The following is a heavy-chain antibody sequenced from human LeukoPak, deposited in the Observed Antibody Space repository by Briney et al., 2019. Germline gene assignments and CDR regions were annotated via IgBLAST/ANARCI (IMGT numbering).Heavy chain of an antibody. CDR1: GFTFRTYW. D-gene: IGHD3-10*01. J-gene: IGHJ4*02. CDR3: ARAGNYYFEY. CDR2: INSDGSTT. V-gene: IGHV3-74*01. Sequence: GGSLRLSCAASGFTFRTYWLHWVRQTPGQGLVWVSRINSDGSTTNYADSVKGRFTVSRDNAQNTLYLQMSSLRAEDTAVYYCARAGNYYFEYWGQGALVTVSS.